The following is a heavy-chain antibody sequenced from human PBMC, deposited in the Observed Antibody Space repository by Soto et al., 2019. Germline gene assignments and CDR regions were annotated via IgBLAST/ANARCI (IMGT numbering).Heavy chain of an antibody. CDR2: ITDTGDST. Sequence: EVQILESGGGLVQPGGSLRLSCSASGVDFSSYAMSWVRQAPGKGLDWGSSITDTGDSTYYSDSVKGRFTVSRDNSKNTLFLQMNSLRVEDTAIYYCAKDAAGRVAARFEHWGQGSLVTVSS. CDR1: GVDFSSYA. V-gene: IGHV3-23*01. CDR3: AKDAAGRVAARFEH. J-gene: IGHJ4*02. D-gene: IGHD2-15*01.